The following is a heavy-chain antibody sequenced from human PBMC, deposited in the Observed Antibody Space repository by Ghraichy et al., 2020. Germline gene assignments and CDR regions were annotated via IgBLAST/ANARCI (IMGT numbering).Heavy chain of an antibody. CDR3: VREVVTASADY. V-gene: IGHV3-11*05. D-gene: IGHD2-21*02. Sequence: LSLTCAASGFTFSNYYMSWIRQAPGKGLEWVSYISSIGTYTNYADSVKGRFIISRDNAKNSLYLQMNTLRAEDSAVYYCVREVVTASADYWGQGTLVTVSS. CDR2: ISSIGTYT. J-gene: IGHJ4*02. CDR1: GFTFSNYY.